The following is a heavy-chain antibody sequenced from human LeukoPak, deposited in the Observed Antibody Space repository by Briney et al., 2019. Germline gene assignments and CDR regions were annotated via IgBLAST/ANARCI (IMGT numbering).Heavy chain of an antibody. CDR3: ARPAGSGRPFDY. J-gene: IGHJ4*02. D-gene: IGHD3-3*01. V-gene: IGHV1-69*04. CDR2: IIPILGIA. CDR1: GGTFSSYA. Sequence: GSSVKVSCKAPGGTFSSYAISWVRQAPGQGLEWMGRIIPILGIANYAQKFQGRVTITADKSTSTAYMELSSLRSEDTAVYYCARPAGSGRPFDYWGQGTLVTVSS.